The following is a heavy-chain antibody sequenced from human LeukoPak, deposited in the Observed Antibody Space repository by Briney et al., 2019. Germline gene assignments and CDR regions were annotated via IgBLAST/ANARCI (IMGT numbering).Heavy chain of an antibody. CDR1: GYTFTSYD. Sequence: ASMRVSCKASGYTFTSYDINWVRQATGQGLEWMGWMNPNSGNTGYAQKFQGRVTMTRDTSISTACMELSSLKSEDTAVYYCARPHCSSTECRPPEWFDLWGEGTRVTVSS. J-gene: IGHJ5*02. V-gene: IGHV1-8*01. CDR3: ARPHCSSTECRPPEWFDL. D-gene: IGHD2-2*01. CDR2: MNPNSGNT.